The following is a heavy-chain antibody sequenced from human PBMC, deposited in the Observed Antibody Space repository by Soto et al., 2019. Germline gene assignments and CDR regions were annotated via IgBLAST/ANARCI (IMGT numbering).Heavy chain of an antibody. V-gene: IGHV5-51*01. Sequence: GESLKISCKGSGYTFTNYWIGWVRQMPGKGLEWMGIIYPGDSDTKYNPSLQGQVTISADKSITTTYLQWSSLKASDTAIHYCAASIFYYGMDVWGQGTTGTVSS. CDR2: IYPGDSDT. J-gene: IGHJ6*02. CDR3: AASIFYYGMDV. CDR1: GYTFTNYW.